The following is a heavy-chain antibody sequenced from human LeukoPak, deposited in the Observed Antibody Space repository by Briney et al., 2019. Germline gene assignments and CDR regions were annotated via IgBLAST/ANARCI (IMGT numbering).Heavy chain of an antibody. D-gene: IGHD6-19*01. CDR1: GFTLSRYA. V-gene: IGHV3-23*01. Sequence: GGSLRLSCAASGFTLSRYAVSWVRQAPGKGLEWVSVIYSDGSTFYADSVKGRFSISRDNSKNTLYLQMNSLRAEDTAVYYCAKDRGIAVAGSFDYWGQGTLVTVSS. J-gene: IGHJ4*02. CDR3: AKDRGIAVAGSFDY. CDR2: IYSDGST.